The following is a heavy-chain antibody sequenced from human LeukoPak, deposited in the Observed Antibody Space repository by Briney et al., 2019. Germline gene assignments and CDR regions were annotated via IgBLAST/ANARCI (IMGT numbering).Heavy chain of an antibody. J-gene: IGHJ3*02. Sequence: SETLSLTCTVSGGSISSSSYYWGWIRQPPGKGLEWIGSIYYSGSTYYNPSLKSRVTISVDTSKNQFSLKLSSVTAADTAVYYCARRPLIAAAGTREDAFDIWGQGTMVTVSS. CDR1: GGSISSSSYY. CDR2: IYYSGST. CDR3: ARRPLIAAAGTREDAFDI. D-gene: IGHD6-13*01. V-gene: IGHV4-39*01.